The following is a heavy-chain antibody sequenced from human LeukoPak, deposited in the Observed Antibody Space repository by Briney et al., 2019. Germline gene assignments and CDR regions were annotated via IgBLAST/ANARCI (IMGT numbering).Heavy chain of an antibody. V-gene: IGHV1-18*01. D-gene: IGHD5-12*01. CDR2: ISGYNGDT. CDR3: ARRPGYDRRLSSLDL. Sequence: GASVKVSCKTFGYPFTGYDLSWVRQAPGQGREWMAWISGYNGDTRYAQKFQGRVTLTIDTPTTTAYMELRSLTSDDTAIYYCARRPGYDRRLSSLDLWGQGTLVTVSS. CDR1: GYPFTGYD. J-gene: IGHJ5*02.